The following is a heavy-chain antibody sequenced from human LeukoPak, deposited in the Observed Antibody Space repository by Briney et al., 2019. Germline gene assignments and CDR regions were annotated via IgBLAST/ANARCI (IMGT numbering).Heavy chain of an antibody. D-gene: IGHD6-13*01. CDR1: GFTFSSHA. J-gene: IGHJ4*02. Sequence: GGSLRLSCAASGFTFSSHAMGWVRQAPGKGLEWVSVTSDSGASTYYADSVKGRFTISRDNSKNTLYLQMNSLRAEDTALYYCAKDLSSWSRYESDYWGQGTLVTVSS. CDR3: AKDLSSWSRYESDY. CDR2: TSDSGAST. V-gene: IGHV3-23*01.